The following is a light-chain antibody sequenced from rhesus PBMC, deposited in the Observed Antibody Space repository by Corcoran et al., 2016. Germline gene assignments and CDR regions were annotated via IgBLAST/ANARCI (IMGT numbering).Light chain of an antibody. CDR3: QHGYGAPLT. J-gene: IGKJ4*01. V-gene: IGKV1-74*01. CDR1: ENVNNY. Sequence: DIQMTQSPSSLSASVGDRVTITCRASENVNNYLNCYQQKPGKAPKLLIYQASTLKSGVPSRFRGSGAGTDYTFTISSLQPEDVATYYWQHGYGAPLTFGGGTKGELK. CDR2: QAS.